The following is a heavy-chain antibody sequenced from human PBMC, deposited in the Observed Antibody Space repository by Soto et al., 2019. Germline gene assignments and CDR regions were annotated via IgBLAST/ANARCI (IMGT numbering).Heavy chain of an antibody. CDR2: IIPIFGTA. J-gene: IGHJ4*02. V-gene: IGHV1-69*13. CDR3: ARDRAQSGSFSGSDY. CDR1: GGTFSSYA. Sequence: SVKVSCKASGGTFSSYAISWVRQAPGQELEWMGGIIPIFGTANYAQKFQGRVTITADESTSTAYMELSSLRSEDTAVYYCARDRAQSGSFSGSDYWGQGTLVTVSS. D-gene: IGHD1-26*01.